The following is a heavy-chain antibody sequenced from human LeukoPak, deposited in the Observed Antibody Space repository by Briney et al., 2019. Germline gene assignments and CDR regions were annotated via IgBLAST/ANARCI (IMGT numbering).Heavy chain of an antibody. CDR1: GYSFSRYG. V-gene: IGHV1-18*01. CDR3: ARDFVGFGELFDLFDI. Sequence: GESLKISCKASGYSFSRYGITWVRQAPGQGLEWMGWISAYNGDTHYAQKLQGRVTMTTDTSTSTAYMELRSLRFDDTAVYYCARDFVGFGELFDLFDIWGQGTVVTVSS. CDR2: ISAYNGDT. J-gene: IGHJ3*02. D-gene: IGHD3-10*01.